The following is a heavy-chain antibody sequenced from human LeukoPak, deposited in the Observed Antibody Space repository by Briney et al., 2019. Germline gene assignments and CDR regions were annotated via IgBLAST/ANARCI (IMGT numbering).Heavy chain of an antibody. V-gene: IGHV3-23*01. CDR2: ISDSGGAT. J-gene: IGHJ4*02. Sequence: GGSLRHSCAASGFTFSSYAMTWVRQAPGKGLEWVSSISDSGGATYYADSVKGRFTISRDNSKNTLYLQMNSLRAEDTAVYYCATDPPAVASRSDYFDYWGQGTLVTVSS. D-gene: IGHD6-19*01. CDR1: GFTFSSYA. CDR3: ATDPPAVASRSDYFDY.